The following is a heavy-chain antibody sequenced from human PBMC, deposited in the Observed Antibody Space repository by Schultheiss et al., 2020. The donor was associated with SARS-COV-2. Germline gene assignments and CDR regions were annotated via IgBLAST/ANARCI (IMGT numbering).Heavy chain of an antibody. V-gene: IGHV3-NL1*01. CDR2: ISGSGGST. CDR1: GFTFSSYG. Sequence: GGSLRLSCAASGFTFSSYGMHWVRQAPGKGLEWVSAISGSGGSTYYADSVKGRFTISRDNSKNTLYLQMNSLRAEDTAVYYCARERGLYCSSTSCPAGQYYYYYMDVWGKGTTVTVSS. J-gene: IGHJ6*03. CDR3: ARERGLYCSSTSCPAGQYYYYYMDV. D-gene: IGHD2-2*01.